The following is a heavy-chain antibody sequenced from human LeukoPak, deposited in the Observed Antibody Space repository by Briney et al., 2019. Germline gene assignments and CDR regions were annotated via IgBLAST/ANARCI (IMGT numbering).Heavy chain of an antibody. CDR1: GFTFASYS. D-gene: IGHD1-1*01. Sequence: GGPLRLSCAASGFTFASYSMNWVRQAPGKGLKWVSSISGDSTYIYNAGSVKGRFTISRDNAQASLYLQMISLRADDTAVYYCARVSGRLERQSDLDYWGQGTLVIVSS. CDR3: ARVSGRLERQSDLDY. CDR2: ISGDSTYI. J-gene: IGHJ4*02. V-gene: IGHV3-21*01.